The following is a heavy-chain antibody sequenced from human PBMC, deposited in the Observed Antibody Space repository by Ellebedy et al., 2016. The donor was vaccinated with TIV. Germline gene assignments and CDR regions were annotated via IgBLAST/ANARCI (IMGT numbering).Heavy chain of an antibody. CDR3: ARAGQGYCSGGSCPIVY. D-gene: IGHD2-15*01. V-gene: IGHV3-30*04. CDR1: GFTFSSYA. J-gene: IGHJ4*02. CDR2: ISYDGSNK. Sequence: GESLKISXAASGFTFSSYAMHWVRQAPGKGLEWVAVISYDGSNKYYADSVKGRFTISRDNSKNTLYLQMNSLRAEDTAVYYCARAGQGYCSGGSCPIVYWGQGTLVTVSS.